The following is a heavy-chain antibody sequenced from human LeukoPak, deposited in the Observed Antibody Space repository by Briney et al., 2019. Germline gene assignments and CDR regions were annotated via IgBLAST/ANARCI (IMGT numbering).Heavy chain of an antibody. CDR2: IYYSGST. D-gene: IGHD6-19*01. J-gene: IGHJ4*02. Sequence: SETLSLTCTVSGGSISSYYWSWIRQPPGKGLEWIGYIYYSGSTNYNPSLKSRVTISVDTSKNQFSLNLSSVTAADTAVDYCARGAVAVGIDYWGQGTLVTVSS. V-gene: IGHV4-59*01. CDR1: GGSISSYY. CDR3: ARGAVAVGIDY.